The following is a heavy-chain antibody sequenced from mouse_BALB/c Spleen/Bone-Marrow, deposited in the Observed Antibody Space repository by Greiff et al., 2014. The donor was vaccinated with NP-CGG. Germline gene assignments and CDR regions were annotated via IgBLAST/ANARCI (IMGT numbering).Heavy chain of an antibody. D-gene: IGHD2-4*01. J-gene: IGHJ3*01. CDR1: GFTFSNYG. CDR3: ARHAYYDQTEVSFVY. CDR2: ISGGGSYT. V-gene: IGHV5-9-2*01. Sequence: EVQLQQSGGGLVKSGGSLKLSCAASGFTFSNYGMSWVRQTPEKRLEWVATISGGGSYTFYSDSVKGRFTISRDNAKNNLYVQLRSLRSEDTAVYYCARHAYYDQTEVSFVYWGQGTLVTVSA.